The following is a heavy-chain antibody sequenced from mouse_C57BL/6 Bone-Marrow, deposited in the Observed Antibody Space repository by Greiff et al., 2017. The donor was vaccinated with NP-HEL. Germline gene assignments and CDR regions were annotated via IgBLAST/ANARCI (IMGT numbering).Heavy chain of an antibody. J-gene: IGHJ4*01. CDR3: ARYRVYYAMDY. D-gene: IGHD3-1*01. CDR1: GFTFSSYA. CDR2: ISDGGSYT. Sequence: EVQRVESGGGLVKPGGSLKLSCAASGFTFSSYAMSWVRQTPEKRLEWVATISDGGSYTYYPDTVKGRFIISRDNAKNNLYLQMSRLKSENTAVYFCARYRVYYAMDYWGQGTSVTVSS. V-gene: IGHV5-4*01.